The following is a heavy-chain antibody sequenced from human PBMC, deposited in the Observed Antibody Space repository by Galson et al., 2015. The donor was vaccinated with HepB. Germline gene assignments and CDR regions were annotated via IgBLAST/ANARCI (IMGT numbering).Heavy chain of an antibody. V-gene: IGHV1-69*04. CDR2: IIPILGIA. Sequence: SVKVSCKASGGTFSSYTNSWVRQAPGQGLEWMGRIIPILGIANYAQKFQGRVTITADKSTSTAYMELSSLRSEDTAVYYCARESTYYYGSGDAFDIWGQGTMVTVSS. CDR1: GGTFSSYT. CDR3: ARESTYYYGSGDAFDI. D-gene: IGHD3-10*01. J-gene: IGHJ3*02.